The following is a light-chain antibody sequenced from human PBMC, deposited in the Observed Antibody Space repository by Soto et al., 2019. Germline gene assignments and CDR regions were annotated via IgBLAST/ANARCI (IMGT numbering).Light chain of an antibody. CDR3: QQSYSTPES. Sequence: DIQMTQSPSSLSASVGDRVTITCRASQSISSYLNWYQQKPGKAPKLLIYAASSLQSGVPSRFSGSGSMTEFTLTISSLQPEDVATYYCQQSYSTPESFGQGTKVEIK. CDR1: QSISSY. V-gene: IGKV1-39*01. CDR2: AAS. J-gene: IGKJ1*01.